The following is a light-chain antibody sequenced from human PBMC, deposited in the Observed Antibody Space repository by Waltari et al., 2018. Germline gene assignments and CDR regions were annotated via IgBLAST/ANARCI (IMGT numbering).Light chain of an antibody. J-gene: IGKJ4*01. Sequence: DIQLTQSPSFLSASVGDRVTITRRASQGISSNLAWYQHKPGQAPKLLIYGASTLQSGVPSRFGGGGSGTEFTLTISSLQPEDFATYYCQQLNSYLFGGGTKVEIK. CDR2: GAS. CDR1: QGISSN. V-gene: IGKV1-9*01. CDR3: QQLNSYL.